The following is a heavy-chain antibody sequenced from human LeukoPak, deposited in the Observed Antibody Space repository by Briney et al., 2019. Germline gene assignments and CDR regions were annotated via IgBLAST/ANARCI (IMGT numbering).Heavy chain of an antibody. V-gene: IGHV1-8*01. CDR3: ATVNRGYSGYGQDAFDN. CDR2: MNPKSGNT. CDR1: GYIFTNYD. Sequence: ASVKVSCMTSGYIFTNYDINWIRQATGQGLEWMGWMNPKSGNTDYAQNFQGRVIMTRDTSINTAYLDLSSLKSDDTAMYFCATVNRGYSGYGQDAFDNWGQGTMVIVSS. J-gene: IGHJ3*02. D-gene: IGHD5-12*01.